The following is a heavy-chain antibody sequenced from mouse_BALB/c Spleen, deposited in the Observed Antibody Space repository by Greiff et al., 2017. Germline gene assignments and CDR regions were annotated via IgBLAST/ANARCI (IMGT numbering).Heavy chain of an antibody. CDR3: ARDRGYDYDYYYAMDY. Sequence: EVNVVESGGGLVKPGGSLKLSCAASGFTFSSYAMSWVRQSPEKRLEWVAEISSGGSYTYYPDTVTGRFTISRDNAKNTLYLEMSSLRSEDTAMYYCARDRGYDYDYYYAMDYWGQGTSVTVSS. CDR2: ISSGGSYT. V-gene: IGHV5-9-4*01. J-gene: IGHJ4*01. CDR1: GFTFSSYA. D-gene: IGHD2-4*01.